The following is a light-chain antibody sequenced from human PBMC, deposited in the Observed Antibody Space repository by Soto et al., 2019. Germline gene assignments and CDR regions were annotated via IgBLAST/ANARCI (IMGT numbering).Light chain of an antibody. J-gene: IGLJ1*01. CDR3: SSYTSSSPLYV. CDR1: NSDIGFYNY. Sequence: QSVLTQPASVSGSPGQSITISCTGTNSDIGFYNYVSWYQQHPGEAPKLIIYEVAKRPSGVSSRSSGSKSGNTASLTISGLQAEDEADYHCSSYTSSSPLYVFGTGTK. CDR2: EVA. V-gene: IGLV2-14*01.